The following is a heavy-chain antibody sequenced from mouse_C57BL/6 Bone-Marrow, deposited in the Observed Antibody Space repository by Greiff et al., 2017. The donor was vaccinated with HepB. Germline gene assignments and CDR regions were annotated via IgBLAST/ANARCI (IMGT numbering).Heavy chain of an antibody. CDR3: ARRVHYYGSSYFDY. V-gene: IGHV1-81*01. CDR1: GYTFTSYG. CDR2: LYPRSGNT. D-gene: IGHD1-1*01. J-gene: IGHJ2*01. Sequence: VKLMESGAELARPGASVKLSCKASGYTFTSYGISWVKQRTGQGLEWIGELYPRSGNTYYNEKFKGKATLTADKSSSTAYMELRSLTSEDSAVYFCARRVHYYGSSYFDYWGQGTTLTVSS.